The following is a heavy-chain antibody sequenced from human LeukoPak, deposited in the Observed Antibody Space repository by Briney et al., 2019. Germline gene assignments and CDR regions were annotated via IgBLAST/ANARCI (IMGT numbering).Heavy chain of an antibody. D-gene: IGHD3-3*01. CDR1: GFTFSSYA. CDR2: ISGSGGST. V-gene: IGHV3-23*01. Sequence: QSGGSLRLSCAASGFTFSSYAMSWVRQAPGKGLEWVSAISGSGGSTYYADSVKGRFTISRDNSKNALYLQMNSLRAEDTAVYYCARDSTIFGVVTGYYYYMDVWGKGTTVTVSS. J-gene: IGHJ6*03. CDR3: ARDSTIFGVVTGYYYYMDV.